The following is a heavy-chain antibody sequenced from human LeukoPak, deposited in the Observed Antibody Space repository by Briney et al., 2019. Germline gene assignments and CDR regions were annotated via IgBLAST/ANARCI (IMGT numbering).Heavy chain of an antibody. D-gene: IGHD3-16*02. V-gene: IGHV3-23*01. CDR3: AKAGVIVISSLGGHSDY. CDR2: ISGSGGST. CDR1: GFTFSSYA. Sequence: GGSLRLSCAASGFTFSSYAMSWVRQAPGKGLEWVSAISGSGGSTYYADSVKGRFTISRDNSKNTLYLQMNSLRAEDTAVYYCAKAGVIVISSLGGHSDYWGQGTLVTVSS. J-gene: IGHJ4*02.